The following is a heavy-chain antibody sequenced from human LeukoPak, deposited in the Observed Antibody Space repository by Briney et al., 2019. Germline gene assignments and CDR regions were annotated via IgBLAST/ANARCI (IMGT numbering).Heavy chain of an antibody. J-gene: IGHJ4*02. V-gene: IGHV3-7*01. D-gene: IGHD3-10*01. Sequence: GGSLRLSCAASGFTFSRYWMTWVRQAPGKGLEWVAKIKQDGSEKYYVDSVEGRFTISRDNAKKSLYLQMSSLRAEDTAVYYCARASFSSGSYPWRWGQGTLVTVSS. CDR2: IKQDGSEK. CDR1: GFTFSRYW. CDR3: ARASFSSGSYPWR.